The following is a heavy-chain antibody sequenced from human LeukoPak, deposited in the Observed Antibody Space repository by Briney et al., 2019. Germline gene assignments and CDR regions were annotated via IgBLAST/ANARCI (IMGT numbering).Heavy chain of an antibody. CDR3: ARGYCSSTSCYHGMDV. J-gene: IGHJ6*02. Sequence: SETLSLTCAVYGGSFSGYYWSWIRQPPGKGLEWIGEINHSGSTNYNPSLKSRVTMSVDTSKNQFSLKLSSVTAADTAVYYCARGYCSSTSCYHGMDVWGQGTTVTVSS. CDR1: GGSFSGYY. CDR2: INHSGST. V-gene: IGHV4-34*01. D-gene: IGHD2-2*01.